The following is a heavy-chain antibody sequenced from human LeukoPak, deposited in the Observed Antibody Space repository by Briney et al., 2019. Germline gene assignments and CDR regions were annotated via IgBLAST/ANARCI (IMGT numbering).Heavy chain of an antibody. CDR2: IYTSGST. D-gene: IGHD5-12*01. Sequence: SGTLSLTCTVSGGSISSYYWSWVRQPAGKGLEWIGRIYTSGSTNYNPSLKRRVTMPVDTSKNQFSLKLSSVTAADTAVYYCARGMVATWVDYWGQETLVTVSS. CDR1: GGSISSYY. CDR3: ARGMVATWVDY. V-gene: IGHV4-4*07. J-gene: IGHJ4*02.